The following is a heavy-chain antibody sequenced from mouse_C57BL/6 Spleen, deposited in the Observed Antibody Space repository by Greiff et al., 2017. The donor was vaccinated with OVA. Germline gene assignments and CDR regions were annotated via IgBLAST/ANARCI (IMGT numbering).Heavy chain of an antibody. Sequence: VQLQQPGAELVKPGASVKMSCKASGYTFTSSWMNWVKQRPGQGLEWIGRIYPGDGDTNYNGKFKGKATLTEDQSSSTAYMQLSSLTSEDSAVYFCARDYGSSPLAMDYWGQGTSVTVSS. CDR3: ARDYGSSPLAMDY. D-gene: IGHD1-1*01. CDR1: GYTFTSSW. J-gene: IGHJ4*01. V-gene: IGHV1-82*01. CDR2: IYPGDGDT.